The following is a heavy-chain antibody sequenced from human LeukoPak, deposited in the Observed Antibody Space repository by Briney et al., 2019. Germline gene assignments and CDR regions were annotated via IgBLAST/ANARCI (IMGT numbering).Heavy chain of an antibody. J-gene: IGHJ6*02. Sequence: PGGSLRLSCAASGFTFSSYAMSWVRQAPGKGLEWVSAISGSGGSTYYADSVKGRFTISRDNSKNTLYLQMNSLRAEDTAVYYCAKFQYYYGSGTFYGMDVWGQGTTVTVSS. CDR1: GFTFSSYA. CDR3: AKFQYYYGSGTFYGMDV. CDR2: ISGSGGST. V-gene: IGHV3-23*01. D-gene: IGHD3-10*01.